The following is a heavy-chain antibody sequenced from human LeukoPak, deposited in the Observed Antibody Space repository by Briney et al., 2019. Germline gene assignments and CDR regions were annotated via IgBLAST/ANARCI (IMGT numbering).Heavy chain of an antibody. CDR2: IRYDGSNK. Sequence: PGGSLRLSCAASGFTFSSYGMHWVRQAPGKGLEWVAFIRYDGSNKYYADSVKGRFTISRDNSKNTLYLQMNSLRAEDTAVYYCASPKGNYYDTPDYWGQGTLVTVSS. V-gene: IGHV3-30*02. J-gene: IGHJ4*02. D-gene: IGHD3-22*01. CDR1: GFTFSSYG. CDR3: ASPKGNYYDTPDY.